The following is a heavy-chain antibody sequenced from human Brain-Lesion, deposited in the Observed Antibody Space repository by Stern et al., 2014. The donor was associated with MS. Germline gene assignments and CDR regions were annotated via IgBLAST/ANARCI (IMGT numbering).Heavy chain of an antibody. CDR3: ARDDHRDSSGHYAPFDY. V-gene: IGHV1-3*01. CDR2: INGVDDKT. D-gene: IGHD3-22*01. Sequence: QVQLGQSGAEVKKPGASVKVSCKASGYTFIRYAMQWVRQAPGQRLEWMGRINGVDDKTKYSHKFQGRGTITRDTSANTVYMELSSLRSEDTAVYYCARDDHRDSSGHYAPFDYWGQGTRVTVSS. CDR1: GYTFIRYA. J-gene: IGHJ4*02.